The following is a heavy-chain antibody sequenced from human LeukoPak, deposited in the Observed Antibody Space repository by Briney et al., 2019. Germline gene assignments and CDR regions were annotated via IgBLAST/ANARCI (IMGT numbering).Heavy chain of an antibody. V-gene: IGHV1-46*01. D-gene: IGHD6-19*01. CDR3: ARGGIAVAGTYYYYYYMDV. Sequence: ASVKVSCKASGYTFTSYYMHWVRQAPGQGLEWMGIINPSGGSTSYAQKFQGRVTMTRDTSTSTVYMELSSLRSEDTAVYYCARGGIAVAGTYYYYYYMDVWGKGTTVTISS. J-gene: IGHJ6*03. CDR2: INPSGGST. CDR1: GYTFTSYY.